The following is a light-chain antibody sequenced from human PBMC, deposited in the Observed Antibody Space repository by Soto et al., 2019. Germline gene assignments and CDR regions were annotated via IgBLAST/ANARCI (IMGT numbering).Light chain of an antibody. J-gene: IGLJ2*01. CDR1: SSDVGSYNL. V-gene: IGLV2-23*01. Sequence: QSALTQPASVSGSPGQSITISCTGTSSDVGSYNLVSWYQQHPGKAPKLMIYEGSKRPSGVSNRFSGSQSGNTASLTISGLQAEDEADYYCCSYAGSSTLGFGGGTQLTVL. CDR3: CSYAGSSTLG. CDR2: EGS.